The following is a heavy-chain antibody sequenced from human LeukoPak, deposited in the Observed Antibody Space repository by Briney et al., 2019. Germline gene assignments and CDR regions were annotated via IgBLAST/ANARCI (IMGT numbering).Heavy chain of an antibody. CDR1: GFTFSNYG. J-gene: IGHJ4*02. CDR2: IPYGGSNK. V-gene: IGHV3-30*02. Sequence: SGGSLRLSCAASGFTFSNYGMHWVRQVPGKGLEWVAFIPYGGSNKYYADSLKGRFTISRDNSKNTLYLQMNSLRAEDTAIYYCAKDICGGDCYPHGGYWGQGTLVTVSS. D-gene: IGHD2-21*02. CDR3: AKDICGGDCYPHGGY.